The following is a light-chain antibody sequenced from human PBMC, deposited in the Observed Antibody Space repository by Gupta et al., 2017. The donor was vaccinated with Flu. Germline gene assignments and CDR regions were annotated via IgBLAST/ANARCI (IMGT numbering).Light chain of an antibody. CDR2: GAS. V-gene: IGKV1-39*01. CDR1: QRIRTY. CDR3: QQSDSTLVT. J-gene: IGKJ5*01. Sequence: DIQMTQSPSSLSASVGDRVTITCRASQRIRTYLNWYQQKPGKAPKLLIYGASRLKSGVPSRFSGIGYGTDFTLTISRLQPEEIATYYCQQSDSTLVTFGQGTRLAIK.